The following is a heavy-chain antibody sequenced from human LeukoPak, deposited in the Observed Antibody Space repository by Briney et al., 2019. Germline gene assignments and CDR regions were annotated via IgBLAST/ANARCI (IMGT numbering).Heavy chain of an antibody. CDR3: ASSTGYYDSSGYYGGDYYYYMDV. CDR2: ISAYSGNT. J-gene: IGHJ6*03. CDR1: GYTFTSYG. D-gene: IGHD3-22*01. Sequence: GASVKVSCKASGYTFTSYGISWVRQAPGQGLEWMGWISAYSGNTNYAQKLQGRVTMTTDTSTSTAYMELRSLRSDDTAVYYCASSTGYYDSSGYYGGDYYYYMDVWGKGTTVTVSS. V-gene: IGHV1-18*01.